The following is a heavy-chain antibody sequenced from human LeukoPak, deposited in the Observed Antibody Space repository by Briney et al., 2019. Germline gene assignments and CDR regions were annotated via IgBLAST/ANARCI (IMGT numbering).Heavy chain of an antibody. V-gene: IGHV4-34*01. CDR2: INHSGST. Sequence: SETLSLTCAVYGGSFSGYYWSWIRQPPGKGLEWIGEINHSGSTNYNPSLKSRVTISVDTSKNQFSLKLSSVTVADTAVYYCARGRRYAAAAGPRTFDYWGQGTLVTVSS. CDR1: GGSFSGYY. D-gene: IGHD6-13*01. J-gene: IGHJ4*02. CDR3: ARGRRYAAAAGPRTFDY.